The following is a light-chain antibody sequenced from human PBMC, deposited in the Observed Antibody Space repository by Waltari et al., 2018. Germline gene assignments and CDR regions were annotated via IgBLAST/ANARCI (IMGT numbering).Light chain of an antibody. V-gene: IGKV4-1*01. J-gene: IGKJ1*01. CDR1: SVLSRADSKNL. CDR2: WAS. Sequence: SVLSRADSKNLLAWCQQKPGQAPKLLILWASIRGSGVPGRFSGRGSWTDFALTIGTLQGEDVAVYYCQQYYSTPPTFGQGTKVEIK. CDR3: QQYYSTPPT.